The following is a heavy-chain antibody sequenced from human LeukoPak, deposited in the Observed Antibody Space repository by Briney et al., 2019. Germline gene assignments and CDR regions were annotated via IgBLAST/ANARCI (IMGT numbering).Heavy chain of an antibody. CDR1: GGSFSGYY. Sequence: SETLSLTCAVYGGSFSGYYWSWIRQPPGKGLEWIGEINHSGSTNYNPSLKSRVTISVDTSKNQFSLKLSSVTAADTAVYYCARPLFGSWSYYNYWGQGTLVTVSS. J-gene: IGHJ4*02. D-gene: IGHD3-10*01. V-gene: IGHV4-34*01. CDR2: INHSGST. CDR3: ARPLFGSWSYYNY.